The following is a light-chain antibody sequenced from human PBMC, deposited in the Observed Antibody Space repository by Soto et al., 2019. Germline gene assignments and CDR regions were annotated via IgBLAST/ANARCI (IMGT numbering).Light chain of an antibody. J-gene: IGLJ2*01. Sequence: QSALTQPASVSGSPGQSITISCTGTSRDVGSYNLVSWYQHHPGKAPKLMIYEGSKRPSGVSNRFSGSKSGNTASLTISGLQAEDEADYYCCSYAGSSTLVFGGGTKVTVL. CDR2: EGS. CDR3: CSYAGSSTLV. V-gene: IGLV2-23*01. CDR1: SRDVGSYNL.